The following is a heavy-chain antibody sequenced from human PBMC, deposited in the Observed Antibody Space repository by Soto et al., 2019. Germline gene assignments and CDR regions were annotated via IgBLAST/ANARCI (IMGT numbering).Heavy chain of an antibody. CDR1: GGSVSSGPYY. V-gene: IGHV4-61*01. Sequence: QVQLQESGPGLVKPSETLSLSCIVFGGSVSSGPYYWSWIRQPPGKGLEWIGYIYHSGTTNYNPSLERRDTISVDTSKNQVSLKLSSVTAADTAMYYCARDSGYHYGLDYWGQGALVTVSS. CDR2: IYHSGTT. CDR3: ARDSGYHYGLDY. D-gene: IGHD5-18*01. J-gene: IGHJ4*02.